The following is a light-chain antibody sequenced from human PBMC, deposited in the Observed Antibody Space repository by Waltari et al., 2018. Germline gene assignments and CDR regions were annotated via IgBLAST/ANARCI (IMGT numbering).Light chain of an antibody. V-gene: IGLV2-11*01. CDR3: CSYAGVHTFWL. CDR1: PSDFGGYNS. Sequence: QSALTQPPSVSGSPEQSVTISCTGSPSDFGGYNSVSWYQQHPGKAPKLIIFDVNQRPSGVPDRFSGSKSGNTASLTISGLRPEDEADYHCCSYAGVHTFWLFGGGTKLTVL. CDR2: DVN. J-gene: IGLJ3*02.